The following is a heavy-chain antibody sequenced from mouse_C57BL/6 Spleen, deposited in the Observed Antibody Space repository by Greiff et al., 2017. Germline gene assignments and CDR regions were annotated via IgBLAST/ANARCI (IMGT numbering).Heavy chain of an antibody. CDR1: GFTFSDYY. V-gene: IGHV5-16*01. CDR2: INYDGSST. J-gene: IGHJ4*01. CDR3: ARVYYSNPYYYAMDY. Sequence: DVHLVESEGGLVQPGSSMKLSCTASGFTFSDYYMAWVRQVPEKGLEWVANINYDGSSTYYLDSLKSRFIISRDNAKNILYLQMSSLKSEDTATYYCARVYYSNPYYYAMDYWGQGTSVTVSS. D-gene: IGHD2-5*01.